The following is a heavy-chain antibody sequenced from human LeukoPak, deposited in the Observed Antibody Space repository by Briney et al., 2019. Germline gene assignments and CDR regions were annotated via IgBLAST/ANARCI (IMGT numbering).Heavy chain of an antibody. V-gene: IGHV3-30*02. CDR3: AKDLAY. CDR1: GFTFSSFG. J-gene: IGHJ4*02. Sequence: PGGSLRLSCGASGFTFSSFGMHWVRQAPGKGLEWVALIRYDGSEKYYADSVKGRFTISRDNSKNTLYPQMNSLRTEDTAVYYCAKDLAYWGQGTLVTVSS. CDR2: IRYDGSEK.